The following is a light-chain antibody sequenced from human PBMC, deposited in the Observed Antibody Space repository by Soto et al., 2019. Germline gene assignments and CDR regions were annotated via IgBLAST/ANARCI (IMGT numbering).Light chain of an antibody. CDR3: QQRSNWPSLT. CDR1: QTIYSN. V-gene: IGKV3-11*01. J-gene: IGKJ4*01. Sequence: IVMTQSPATLSVSPGERATLSCRAGQTIYSNVAWYQQKPGQAPRLLIYDASNRATGIPARFSGSGSGTDFTLTISSLEPEDFAVYYCQQRSNWPSLTFGGGTKVDIK. CDR2: DAS.